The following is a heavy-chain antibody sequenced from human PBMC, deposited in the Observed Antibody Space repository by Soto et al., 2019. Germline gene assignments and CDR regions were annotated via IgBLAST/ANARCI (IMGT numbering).Heavy chain of an antibody. CDR1: GISVGTNY. CDR3: ARGASSFDN. Sequence: GSLSLSCAASGISVGTNYLTWVRQAPGKGLEWVSFIYSDGTTYYADSVKGRFTISRATSNNTLYLQMNSLRAEDTAVYYCARGASSFDNWGQGTLVTVSS. V-gene: IGHV3-53*01. J-gene: IGHJ4*02. CDR2: IYSDGTT.